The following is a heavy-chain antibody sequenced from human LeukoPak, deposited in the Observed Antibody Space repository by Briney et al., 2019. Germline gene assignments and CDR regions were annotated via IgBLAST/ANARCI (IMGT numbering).Heavy chain of an antibody. Sequence: GGSLRLSCAASGFTFSSYGMHWVRQAPGKGLEWVAFIRYDGSNKYYADSVKGRFTISRDNSKNTLYLQMNSLRAEDTAVYYCAKCYRDGYNSDAFDIWGQGTMVTVSS. J-gene: IGHJ3*02. CDR2: IRYDGSNK. CDR1: GFTFSSYG. D-gene: IGHD5-24*01. CDR3: AKCYRDGYNSDAFDI. V-gene: IGHV3-30*02.